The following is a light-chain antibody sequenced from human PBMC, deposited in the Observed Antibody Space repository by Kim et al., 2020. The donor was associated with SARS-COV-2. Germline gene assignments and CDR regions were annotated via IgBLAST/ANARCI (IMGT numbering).Light chain of an antibody. CDR1: SMGSKS. CDR2: YDS. J-gene: IGLJ3*02. Sequence: PGTPARITVAGNSMGSKSVHWCQPKPGQAPVLVIHYDSDRPSGIPERFSGSKSGSTATLTVSRIGAGDEADFYCQVWDSGSDHWVFGGGTQLTVL. CDR3: QVWDSGSDHWV. V-gene: IGLV3-21*04.